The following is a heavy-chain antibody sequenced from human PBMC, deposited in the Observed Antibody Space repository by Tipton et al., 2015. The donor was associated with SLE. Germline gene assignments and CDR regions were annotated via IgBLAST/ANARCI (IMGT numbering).Heavy chain of an antibody. CDR1: GYTFTSYY. CDR3: ARDREQQLFDY. Sequence: QLVQSGAEVKKPGASVKVSCKASGYTFTSYYMHWVRQAPGQGLEWMGIINPSGGSTNYAQKLQGRVTMTTDTSTSTAYMVLRSLRSDDTAVYYCARDREQQLFDYWGQGTLVTVSS. V-gene: IGHV1-46*01. CDR2: INPSGGST. D-gene: IGHD6-13*01. J-gene: IGHJ4*02.